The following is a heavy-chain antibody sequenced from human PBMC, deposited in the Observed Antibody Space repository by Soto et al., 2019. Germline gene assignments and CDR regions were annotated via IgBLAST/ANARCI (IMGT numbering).Heavy chain of an antibody. J-gene: IGHJ3*02. CDR1: GYTFTSYG. CDR3: ARCDSSGFMLNEDAFDI. CDR2: ISAYNGNT. D-gene: IGHD6-19*01. Sequence: ASVTVSCKASGYTFTSYGISWVRQAPGQGLEWMGWISAYNGNTNYAQKLQGRVTMTTDTSTSTAYMELRSLRSDDTAVYYCARCDSSGFMLNEDAFDIWGQGTMVTVSS. V-gene: IGHV1-18*01.